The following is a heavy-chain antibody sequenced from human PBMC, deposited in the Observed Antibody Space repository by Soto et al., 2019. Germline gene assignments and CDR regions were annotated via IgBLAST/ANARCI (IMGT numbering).Heavy chain of an antibody. D-gene: IGHD2-2*01. Sequence: PGGSLRLSCEASGFIFNNAWMSWVRQSPGKGLEWVGHIKSKGDGGTTDYAAPVKGRFIISRDDSKKALYLQMDSLKTEDTAVYYCTTACGTTCYWSYYGMDVWGQGTTVTVSS. V-gene: IGHV3-15*01. J-gene: IGHJ6*02. CDR3: TTACGTTCYWSYYGMDV. CDR1: GFIFNNAW. CDR2: IKSKGDGGTT.